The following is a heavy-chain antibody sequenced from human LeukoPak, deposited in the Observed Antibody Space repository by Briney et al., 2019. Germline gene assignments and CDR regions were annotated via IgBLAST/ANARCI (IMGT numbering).Heavy chain of an antibody. CDR2: ISGSSSNT. CDR1: GYTFMSHG. V-gene: IGHV1-18*01. J-gene: IGHJ3*02. Sequence: ASVKVSCKAYGYTFMSHGISWVRQAPGQGLEWMGWISGSSSNTNYAQRLQGRVTMTTDTSTTTAYMELRSLRSDDTAVFYCARATGTWGHDGFDIWGQGTMVTVSS. D-gene: IGHD3-16*01. CDR3: ARATGTWGHDGFDI.